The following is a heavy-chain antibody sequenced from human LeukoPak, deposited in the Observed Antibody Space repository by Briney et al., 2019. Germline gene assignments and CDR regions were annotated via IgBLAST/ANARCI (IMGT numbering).Heavy chain of an antibody. V-gene: IGHV4-59*12. CDR2: IYYSGST. J-gene: IGHJ4*02. CDR1: GGSISSYY. D-gene: IGHD1-26*01. CDR3: ARFEYSGYIDY. Sequence: SETLSLTCTVSGGSISSYYWSWIRQPPGKGLEWIGYIYYSGSTNYNPSLKSRVTISVDKSKNQFSLKLSSVTAADTAVYYCARFEYSGYIDYWGQGTLVTVSS.